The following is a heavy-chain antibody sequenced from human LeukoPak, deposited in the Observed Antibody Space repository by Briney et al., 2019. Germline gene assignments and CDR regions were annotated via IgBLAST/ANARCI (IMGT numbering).Heavy chain of an antibody. CDR2: ISSSSSYI. D-gene: IGHD1-26*01. CDR3: ARENNRERAFDI. J-gene: IGHJ3*02. Sequence: GGSLRLSCAASGFTFSSYSMNWVRQAPGKGLEWVSSISSSSSYIYYADSVKGRFTISRDNAKNSLYLQMNSLRAEDTAVYYCARENNRERAFDIWGQGTMVTVSS. CDR1: GFTFSSYS. V-gene: IGHV3-21*01.